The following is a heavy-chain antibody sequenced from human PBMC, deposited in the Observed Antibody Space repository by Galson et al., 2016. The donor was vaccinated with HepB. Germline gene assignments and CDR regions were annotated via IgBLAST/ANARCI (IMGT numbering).Heavy chain of an antibody. Sequence: SLRLSCAASGFIFDGYGMTWVRQVPGKGLEWVSGINWNGGSTGYADSVKGRFTISRDNAKSSLYLQMNSLRAEDTALYYCARVFCSGGYCYRGYYYGMDVWGQGTTVTVSS. V-gene: IGHV3-20*04. CDR2: INWNGGST. J-gene: IGHJ6*02. CDR3: ARVFCSGGYCYRGYYYGMDV. CDR1: GFIFDGYG. D-gene: IGHD2-15*01.